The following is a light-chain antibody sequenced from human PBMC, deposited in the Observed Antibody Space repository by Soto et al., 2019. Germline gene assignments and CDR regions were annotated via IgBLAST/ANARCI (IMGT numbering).Light chain of an antibody. CDR3: QQYNKWPLT. CDR1: QSVNSN. V-gene: IGKV3-15*01. J-gene: IGKJ4*01. CDR2: DAS. Sequence: EIVLTQSPGTLSLSPGERATLSCRASQSVNSNLAWYQQKPGQAPRLLIYDASTRATGIPARFSGSGSGTEFTLTISSLQSEDFAVYYCQQYNKWPLTFGGGTKVDIK.